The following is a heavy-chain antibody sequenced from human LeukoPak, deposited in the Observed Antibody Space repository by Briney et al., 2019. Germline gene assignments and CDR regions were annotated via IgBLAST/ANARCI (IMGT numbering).Heavy chain of an antibody. J-gene: IGHJ4*02. CDR1: GGSISSYY. V-gene: IGHV4-59*01. Sequence: SETLSLTCAVSGGSISSYYWSWIRQPPGKGLEWIGYIYYSGSTNYNPSLKSRVTISVDTSKNQFSLKLSSVTAADTAVYYCARGTGEFDYWGQGTLSPSPQ. CDR2: IYYSGST. CDR3: ARGTGEFDY. D-gene: IGHD3-10*01.